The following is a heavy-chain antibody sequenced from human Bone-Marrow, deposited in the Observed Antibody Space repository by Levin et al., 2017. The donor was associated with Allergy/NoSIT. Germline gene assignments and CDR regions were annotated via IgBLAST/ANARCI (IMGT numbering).Heavy chain of an antibody. CDR3: AKERETFSSKSFDY. Sequence: PGESLKISCAASGFTFSNYGMQWVRQAPGKGPEWVAVIQHDGRVSYYANSVKGRFTISRDNSKNTLYLQLDGLLAEDTALYYCAKERETFSSKSFDYWGQGTLVTVSS. J-gene: IGHJ4*02. CDR1: GFTFSNYG. D-gene: IGHD3-16*01. V-gene: IGHV3-30*18. CDR2: IQHDGRVS.